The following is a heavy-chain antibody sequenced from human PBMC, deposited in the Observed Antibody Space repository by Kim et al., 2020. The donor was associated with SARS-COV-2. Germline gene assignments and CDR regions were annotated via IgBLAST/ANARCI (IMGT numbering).Heavy chain of an antibody. D-gene: IGHD3-16*01. J-gene: IGHJ4*02. Sequence: GGSLRLSCAASGFTFSDYGMYWVRQAPGKGLEWVSAISGRGGSPDYTDAVRGLFIISRDNSKATLYLQMNGLRVDDTAVYYCAEEQTKNVWILDYWGQGTVVTVSS. V-gene: IGHV3-23*01. CDR3: AEEQTKNVWILDY. CDR2: ISGRGGSP. CDR1: GFTFSDYG.